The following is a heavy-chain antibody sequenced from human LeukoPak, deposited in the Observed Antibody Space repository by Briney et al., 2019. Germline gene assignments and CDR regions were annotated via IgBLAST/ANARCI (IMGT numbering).Heavy chain of an antibody. V-gene: IGHV3-33*08. CDR2: IWYDGSNK. Sequence: PSETLSLTCTVSGGSISSYYWSWIRQPPGKGLEWVAVIWYDGSNKYYTDSVKGRFTISRDSSKNTLYLQMNSLRAEDTAVYYCASLTPNYSSGWFGAFDIWGQGTMVTVSS. CDR3: ASLTPNYSSGWFGAFDI. J-gene: IGHJ3*02. D-gene: IGHD6-19*01. CDR1: GGSISSYY.